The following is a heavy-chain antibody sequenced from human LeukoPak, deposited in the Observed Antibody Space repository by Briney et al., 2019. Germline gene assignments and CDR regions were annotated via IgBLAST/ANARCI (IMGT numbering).Heavy chain of an antibody. CDR3: ARDPLKRAFDI. CDR2: ISSTSSYI. Sequence: GGSLRLSCAASGFTFSSYSMNWVRQAPGKGLEWVSSISSTSSYIYYADSVKGRFTISRDNAKNSLYLQMNSLRSEDTAVYYCARDPLKRAFDIWGQGTMVTVSS. CDR1: GFTFSSYS. V-gene: IGHV3-21*01. J-gene: IGHJ3*02.